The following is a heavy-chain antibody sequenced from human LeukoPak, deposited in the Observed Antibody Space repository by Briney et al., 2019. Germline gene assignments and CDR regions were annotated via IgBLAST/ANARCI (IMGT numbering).Heavy chain of an antibody. J-gene: IGHJ4*02. CDR3: AKGRPGGAVLAAYFDY. D-gene: IGHD6-13*01. CDR2: ISDSGGST. V-gene: IGHV3-23*01. CDR1: GFTFSSYA. Sequence: PGGSLRLSCAASGFTFSSYAMSWVRQAPGKGLEWVSAISDSGGSTNYADSVKGRFTISRDNSKNTLYLQMNSLKVEDTAVYYCAKGRPGGAVLAAYFDYWGQGTLLTVSS.